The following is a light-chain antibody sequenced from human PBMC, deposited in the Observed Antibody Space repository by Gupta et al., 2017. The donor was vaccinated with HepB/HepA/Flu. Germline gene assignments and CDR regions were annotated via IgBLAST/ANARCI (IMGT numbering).Light chain of an antibody. Sequence: EIVLTQSPATLSVSPGERATPTCRASQSVSSYLAWYHQKPGQAPTLLIYDASNSANGIPARFSGSGAATDFSPTISSLEPEDFSVYYCQQRSNWPLFTFGPGTKVEIK. CDR1: QSVSSY. CDR2: DAS. CDR3: QQRSNWPLFT. V-gene: IGKV3-11*01. J-gene: IGKJ3*01.